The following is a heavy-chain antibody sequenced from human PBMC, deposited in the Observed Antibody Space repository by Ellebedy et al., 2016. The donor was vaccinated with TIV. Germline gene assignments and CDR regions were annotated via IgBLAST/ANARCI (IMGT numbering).Heavy chain of an antibody. V-gene: IGHV3-7*01. CDR3: VGFGVFNL. J-gene: IGHJ5*02. Sequence: GESLKISCAAWGFSFSNFWMSWVRQAPGKGLEWVAHIQTDGSETYYVDSVKGRFTISRENAKNALFLQMDGRRVDDSAVYYCVGFGVFNLWGQGAPVTVSS. CDR1: GFSFSNFW. D-gene: IGHD3-3*01. CDR2: IQTDGSET.